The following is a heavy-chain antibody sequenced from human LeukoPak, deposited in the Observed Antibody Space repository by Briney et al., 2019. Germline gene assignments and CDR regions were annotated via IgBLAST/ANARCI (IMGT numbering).Heavy chain of an antibody. CDR2: INYSGCT. D-gene: IGHD6-13*01. Sequence: KAAETLSLTCTVSGGSISSYYWSWIRQPPGKGLEWIGYINYSGCTKYNPSLKSRVTISVDTSKNQFSLKLSSVTAADTAVYYCARDHGSGSWYGDAFDIWGQGTMVTVSS. CDR3: ARDHGSGSWYGDAFDI. CDR1: GGSISSYY. V-gene: IGHV4-59*01. J-gene: IGHJ3*02.